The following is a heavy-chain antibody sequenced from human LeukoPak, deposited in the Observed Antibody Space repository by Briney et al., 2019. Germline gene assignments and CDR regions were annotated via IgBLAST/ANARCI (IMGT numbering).Heavy chain of an antibody. CDR1: GFTFSSYA. CDR2: ISGSGGST. Sequence: GGSLRLSCAASGFTFSSYAMSWVRQAPGKGLEWVSAISGSGGSTYYADSVKGRFTISRDNSKNTLYLQMNSLRAEDTAVYYCAKFSPVAGITPYCYYGMDVWGQGTTVTVSS. V-gene: IGHV3-23*01. CDR3: AKFSPVAGITPYCYYGMDV. D-gene: IGHD6-19*01. J-gene: IGHJ6*02.